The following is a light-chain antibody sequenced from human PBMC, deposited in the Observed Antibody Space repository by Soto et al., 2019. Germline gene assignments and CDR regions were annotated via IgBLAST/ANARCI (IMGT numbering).Light chain of an antibody. V-gene: IGKV3-20*01. CDR2: GAS. Sequence: EIVLTQSPATLSLSPGERATLSCRASQSVSSYLAWYQQKPGQAPRLLIYGASSRATGIPDRFSGSGSGTDFTLTISRLEPEDFAVYYCQQYGSSRVFGGGTKVDIK. CDR1: QSVSSY. CDR3: QQYGSSRV. J-gene: IGKJ4*01.